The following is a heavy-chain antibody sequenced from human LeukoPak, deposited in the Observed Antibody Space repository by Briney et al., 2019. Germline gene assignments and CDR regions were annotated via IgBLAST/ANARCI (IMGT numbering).Heavy chain of an antibody. D-gene: IGHD2-15*01. CDR1: GYTFTSYG. CDR2: ISAYNGNT. V-gene: IGHV1-18*01. CDR3: ARDPSQWYSPDYFDY. J-gene: IGHJ4*02. Sequence: ASVKVSCKASGYTFTSYGISWVRQAPGQGLEWMGWISAYNGNTNYAQKLQGRVTMTTDTSTSTAYMELRSLRSDDTAVYYSARDPSQWYSPDYFDYWGQGTLVTVSS.